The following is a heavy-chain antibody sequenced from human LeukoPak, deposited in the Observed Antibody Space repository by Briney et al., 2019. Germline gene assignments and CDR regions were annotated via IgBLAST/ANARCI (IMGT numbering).Heavy chain of an antibody. J-gene: IGHJ4*02. CDR3: ARDLRAWELVGFFDY. CDR2: ISSSSSYI. D-gene: IGHD1-26*01. V-gene: IGHV3-21*01. Sequence: GGSLRLSCVDSGFTFSTYSMNWVRQAPGKGLEWVSSISSSSSYIYYGDSVKGRFTISRDNAKNSLYLQFHSLRAEDTAVYYCARDLRAWELVGFFDYWGQGTLVTVSS. CDR1: GFTFSTYS.